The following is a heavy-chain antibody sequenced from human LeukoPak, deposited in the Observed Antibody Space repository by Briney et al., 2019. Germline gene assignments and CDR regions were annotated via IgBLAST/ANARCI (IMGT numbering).Heavy chain of an antibody. CDR3: ARQRPTIPLWFGELYDY. CDR1: GGSISSSSYY. D-gene: IGHD3-10*01. CDR2: IYYSGST. V-gene: IGHV4-39*01. Sequence: SETLSLTCTVSGGSISSSSYYWGWIRQPPGKGLEWIGSIYYSGSTYYNPSLKSRVTISVDTSKNQFSLKLSSVTAADTAVYYCARQRPTIPLWFGELYDYWGQGTLVTVSS. J-gene: IGHJ4*02.